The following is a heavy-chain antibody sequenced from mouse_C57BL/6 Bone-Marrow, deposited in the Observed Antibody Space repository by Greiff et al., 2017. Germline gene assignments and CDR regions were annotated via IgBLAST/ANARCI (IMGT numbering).Heavy chain of an antibody. CDR1: GYTFTDYY. D-gene: IGHD2-3*01. J-gene: IGHJ4*01. V-gene: IGHV1-26*01. CDR3: ARDGYFYYYAMDY. CDR2: INPNNGGT. Sequence: VQLKESGPELVKPGASVKISCKASGYTFTDYYMNWVKQSHGKSLEWIGDINPNNGGTSYNQKFKGKATLTVDKSSSTAYMELRSLTSEDSAVYYCARDGYFYYYAMDYWGQGTSVTVSS.